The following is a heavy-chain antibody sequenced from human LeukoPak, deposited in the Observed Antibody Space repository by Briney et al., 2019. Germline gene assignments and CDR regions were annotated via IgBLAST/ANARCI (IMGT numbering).Heavy chain of an antibody. D-gene: IGHD6-25*01. J-gene: IGHJ3*02. Sequence: GGSLRLSCAASGFTFSSYGMHWVRQAPGKGLEWVAVISYDGSNKYYADSVKGRFTISRDNSKNTLYLQMNSLRAEDTAVYYCAKGTYSSAGLDAFDIWGQGTMVTVSS. V-gene: IGHV3-30*18. CDR3: AKGTYSSAGLDAFDI. CDR1: GFTFSSYG. CDR2: ISYDGSNK.